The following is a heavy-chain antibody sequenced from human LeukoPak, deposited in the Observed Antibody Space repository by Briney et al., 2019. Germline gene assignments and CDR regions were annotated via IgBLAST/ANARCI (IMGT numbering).Heavy chain of an antibody. CDR2: MCPSGRT. CDR1: NDSISSYC. D-gene: IGHD4-23*01. CDR3: ATSYDGKTASDDL. V-gene: IGHV4-4*08. J-gene: IGHJ5*02. Sequence: SETLSLTCTVSNDSISSYCCSWVRQPPGKGLEWIGFMCPSGRTDYNPSLKSRVTMSVDTSKNQLSMELRFLTAADTAVYYCATSYDGKTASDDLWGHGTLVTVSS.